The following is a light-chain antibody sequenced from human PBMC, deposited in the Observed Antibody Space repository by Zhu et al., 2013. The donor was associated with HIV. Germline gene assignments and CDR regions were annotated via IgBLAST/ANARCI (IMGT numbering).Light chain of an antibody. CDR3: QAWDSSTVV. CDR2: QDS. Sequence: SYELTQPPSVSVSPGQTASITCSGDKLGDKYVCWYQQKPGQSPVLVIYQDSKRPSGIPERFSGSNSGHTATLTIRGTQAMDEADYYCQAWDSSTVVFGGGTKLTVL. CDR1: KLGDKY. V-gene: IGLV3-1*01. J-gene: IGLJ2*01.